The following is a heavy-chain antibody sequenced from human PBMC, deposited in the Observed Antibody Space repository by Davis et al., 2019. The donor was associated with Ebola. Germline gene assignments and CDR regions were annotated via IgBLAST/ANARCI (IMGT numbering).Heavy chain of an antibody. Sequence: PGGSLRLSCAASGFTFDDYAMHWVRQAPGKGLEWVSGISGSGHDTDYTDSVKGRFTISRDNSKNTLYLRMTNLKADDTATYYCASGTYRLGDYWGQGALVTVSS. CDR1: GFTFDDYA. J-gene: IGHJ4*02. V-gene: IGHV3-23*01. D-gene: IGHD1-26*01. CDR3: ASGTYRLGDY. CDR2: ISGSGHDT.